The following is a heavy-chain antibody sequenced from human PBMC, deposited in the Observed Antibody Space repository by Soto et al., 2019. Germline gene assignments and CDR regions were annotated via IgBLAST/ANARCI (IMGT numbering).Heavy chain of an antibody. CDR2: IFSSGST. CDR1: GGSISNYF. Sequence: QMQLQESGPGLVKPSETLSLICTVSGGSISNYFWDWIRQPAGKGLEWIGRIFSSGSTNYNASLKSRVTMSVDTSKNQVSLKLTSMTAADTAVYYCARNVASPGVSGSWGAFDIWGQGTMVTVSS. J-gene: IGHJ3*02. CDR3: ARNVASPGVSGSWGAFDI. D-gene: IGHD5-12*01. V-gene: IGHV4-4*07.